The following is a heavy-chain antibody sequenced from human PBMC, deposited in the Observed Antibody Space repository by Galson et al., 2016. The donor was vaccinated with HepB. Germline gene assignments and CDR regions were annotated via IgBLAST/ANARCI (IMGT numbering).Heavy chain of an antibody. Sequence: QSGAEVKRPGESLKISCKGSGYTFSSQWIAWVRQMPGKGLEWMGMIYPPDSETTYSPSFEGQVTISIDKSIYTTYLQWTSLKASDTAIYYCARLALGPDYWGQRTLVTVSS. D-gene: IGHD7-27*01. V-gene: IGHV5-51*01. J-gene: IGHJ4*02. CDR1: GYTFSSQW. CDR3: ARLALGPDY. CDR2: IYPPDSET.